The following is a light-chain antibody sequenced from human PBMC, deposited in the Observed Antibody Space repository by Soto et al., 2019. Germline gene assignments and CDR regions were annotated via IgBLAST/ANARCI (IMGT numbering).Light chain of an antibody. CDR3: QTWGSGIRV. CDR1: SGHSNYA. CDR2: VNSDGSH. Sequence: QPVLTQSPSASASLGASVKLTCTLSSGHSNYAIAWHQQQPEKGTRYLMKVNSDGSHRKGDWIPDRFSGSSSGAQRYLTISSLQSEDEADYYCQTWGSGIRVFGTGTKLTVL. V-gene: IGLV4-69*01. J-gene: IGLJ1*01.